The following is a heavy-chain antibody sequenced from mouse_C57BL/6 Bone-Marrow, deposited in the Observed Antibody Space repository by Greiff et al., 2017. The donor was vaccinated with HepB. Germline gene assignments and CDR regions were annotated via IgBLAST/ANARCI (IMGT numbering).Heavy chain of an antibody. V-gene: IGHV14-4*01. CDR1: GFNIKDDY. Sequence: EVQLQQSGAELVRPGASVKLSCTASGFNIKDDYMHWVKQRPEQGLEWIGWIDPENGDTEYAPKFQGKATITADTSSNTAYLQLSSLTSEDTAVYYCTTGYGSSSYWYFDVWGTGTTVTVSS. CDR3: TTGYGSSSYWYFDV. CDR2: IDPENGDT. D-gene: IGHD1-1*01. J-gene: IGHJ1*03.